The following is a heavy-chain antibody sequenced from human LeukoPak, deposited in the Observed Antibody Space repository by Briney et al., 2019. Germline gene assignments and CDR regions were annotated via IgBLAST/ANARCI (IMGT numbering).Heavy chain of an antibody. CDR3: GRGGGNFDQ. D-gene: IGHD2-15*01. CDR1: GFSCSSYW. Sequence: GGSLRLSCAASGFSCSSYWMTWVRQAPGKGLDWVANIKQDESDKYYVDSVKGRLTISRDNAKNSPYLQMNCLRAEETAVYYCGRGGGNFDQWGKGTLVTVSS. J-gene: IGHJ4*02. V-gene: IGHV3-7*01. CDR2: IKQDESDK.